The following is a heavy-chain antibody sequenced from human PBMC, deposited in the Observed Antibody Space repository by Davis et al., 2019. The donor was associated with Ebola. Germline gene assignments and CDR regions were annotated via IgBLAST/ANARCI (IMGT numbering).Heavy chain of an antibody. CDR1: GFTYDAYA. J-gene: IGHJ4*02. Sequence: PGGSLRLSCAASGFTYDAYAMHWFRQAPGKGLEWVSGILWKSGDIGYADSVKGRFTISRDNSKNMLYLQMNSLRVEDTALYYCVQGTTSCHVWGQGTLVTVSS. CDR3: VQGTTSCHV. D-gene: IGHD2-2*01. V-gene: IGHV3-9*01. CDR2: ILWKSGDI.